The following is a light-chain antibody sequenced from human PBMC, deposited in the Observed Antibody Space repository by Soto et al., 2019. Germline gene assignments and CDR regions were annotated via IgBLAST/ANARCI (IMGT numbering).Light chain of an antibody. CDR1: QSLLHSNGYNY. CDR3: MQALHRPDT. V-gene: IGKV2-28*01. CDR2: LGS. Sequence: DIVMTQSPLSLPVTPGEPASISCRSSQSLLHSNGYNYLDWYLQKPGQSPQLLIYLGSNRASGVPDRFSGSGSGTDFTLKISRVEAEDVGVYYCMQALHRPDTFGQGTRLEIK. J-gene: IGKJ5*01.